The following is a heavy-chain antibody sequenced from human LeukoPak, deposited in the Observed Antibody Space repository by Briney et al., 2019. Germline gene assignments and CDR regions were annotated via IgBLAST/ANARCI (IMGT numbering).Heavy chain of an antibody. CDR2: IYYSGST. V-gene: IGHV4-59*08. CDR1: GGSISSYY. D-gene: IGHD3-10*01. CDR3: ARDYYGSGSYFDY. J-gene: IGHJ4*02. Sequence: SETLSLTCTVSGGSISSYYWSWIRQPPGKGLEWIGYIYYSGSTNYNPSLKSRVTISVDASKNQFSLKLSSVTAADTAVYCCARDYYGSGSYFDYWGQGTLVTVSS.